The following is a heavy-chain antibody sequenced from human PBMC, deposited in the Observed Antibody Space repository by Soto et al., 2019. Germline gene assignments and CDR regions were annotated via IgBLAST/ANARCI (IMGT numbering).Heavy chain of an antibody. CDR1: GGSTSPYY. J-gene: IGHJ4*02. D-gene: IGHD1-7*01. Sequence: QVQLQESGPGLVKASETLSLTCTVSGGSTSPYYWSRLRQPPGKGLEWIGFIDYSGGARYNPSLKSRVTMSLDTSENQISLKLSSMTAADTAVYFCARGRPWELYDYWGQGTLVTVSS. CDR2: IDYSGGA. V-gene: IGHV4-59*01. CDR3: ARGRPWELYDY.